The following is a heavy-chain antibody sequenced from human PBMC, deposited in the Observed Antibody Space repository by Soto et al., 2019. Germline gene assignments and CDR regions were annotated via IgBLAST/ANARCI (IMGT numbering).Heavy chain of an antibody. CDR3: AKDRSTSSMSHSWYFDL. J-gene: IGHJ2*01. CDR2: ISGSGGST. D-gene: IGHD2-2*01. CDR1: GFTFSSYA. Sequence: EVQLLESGGGLVQPGGSLRLSCAASGFTFSSYAMSWVRQAPGKGLEWVSAISGSGGSTYYADSVKGRFTISRDNSKNPLYLKMNSRRAEDPAVYYWAKDRSTSSMSHSWYFDLGGGGTLVTVSS. V-gene: IGHV3-23*01.